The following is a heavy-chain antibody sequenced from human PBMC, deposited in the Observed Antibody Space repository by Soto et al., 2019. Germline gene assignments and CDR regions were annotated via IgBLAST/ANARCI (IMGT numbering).Heavy chain of an antibody. V-gene: IGHV1-8*01. D-gene: IGHD2-15*01. CDR3: GRPKDRGGAFDI. J-gene: IGHJ3*02. CDR2: MNPNSGNT. Sequence: GSVKVSCQASGYTFPSYDINWVRQATGQGLEWMGWMNPNSGNTGHAQKFQGRVTMTRTTSISTADMELRSRRSEDTAVEYCGRPKDRGGAFDIWGQGTMVTVSS. CDR1: GYTFPSYD.